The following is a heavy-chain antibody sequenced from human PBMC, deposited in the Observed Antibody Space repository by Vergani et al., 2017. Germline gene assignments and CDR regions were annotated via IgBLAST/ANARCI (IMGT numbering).Heavy chain of an antibody. CDR2: IIPIFGTA. CDR3: ARDSRWLQFRELYIHDAFDI. D-gene: IGHD5-24*01. V-gene: IGHV1-69*08. CDR1: GGTFSSYT. Sequence: QVQLVPSGAEVKKPGSTVKVSCKASGGTFSSYTISWVRQAPGQGLEWMGRIIPIFGTANYAQKFQGRVTITADESTSTAYMELSSLRSEDTAVYYCARDSRWLQFRELYIHDAFDIWGQGTMVTVSS. J-gene: IGHJ3*02.